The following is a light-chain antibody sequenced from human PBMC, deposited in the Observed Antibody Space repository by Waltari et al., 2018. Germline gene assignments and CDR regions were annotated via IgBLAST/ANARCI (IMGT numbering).Light chain of an antibody. CDR1: KLGDKY. CDR3: QTWDSSSYV. CDR2: EDT. V-gene: IGLV3-1*01. J-gene: IGLJ1*01. Sequence: SYELTQPPSVSVSPGQAVNITCSGKKLGDKYVNWYQQKAGQSPVLVIYEDTKRPSGIPGRLSASNSGNTATLTISETQAMDEADYYCQTWDSSSYVFGTGTTVTVL.